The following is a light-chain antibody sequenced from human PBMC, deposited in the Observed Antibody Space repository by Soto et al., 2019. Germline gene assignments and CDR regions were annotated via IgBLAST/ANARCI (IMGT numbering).Light chain of an antibody. Sequence: QSVLTQPAYGSRSPGQSITISCTGTSSDVGGYNYVSWYQQHPGKAPKLMIYDVSNRPSGVSNRFSGSKSGNTASLTISGLQAEDEADYYCSSYTSSSTLYVFGPGTKVTVL. J-gene: IGLJ1*01. V-gene: IGLV2-14*01. CDR3: SSYTSSSTLYV. CDR2: DVS. CDR1: SSDVGGYNY.